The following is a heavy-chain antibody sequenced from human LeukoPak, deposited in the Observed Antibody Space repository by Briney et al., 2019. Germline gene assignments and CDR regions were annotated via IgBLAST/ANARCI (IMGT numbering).Heavy chain of an antibody. Sequence: PGGSLRLSCAASGFTVSSNYMSWVRQAPGKGLEWVSVIYSGGSTYYADSVKGRFTISRDNSKNTLYLQMNSLRAEDTAVYYCAREALYCSSTSCYAYYFDYWGQGTLVTVSS. CDR1: GFTVSSNY. CDR3: AREALYCSSTSCYAYYFDY. D-gene: IGHD2-2*01. CDR2: IYSGGST. V-gene: IGHV3-53*01. J-gene: IGHJ4*02.